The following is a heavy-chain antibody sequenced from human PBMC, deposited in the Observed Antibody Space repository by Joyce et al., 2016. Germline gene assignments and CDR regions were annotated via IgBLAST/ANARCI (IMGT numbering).Heavy chain of an antibody. CDR3: TRGKGARGYSSLFVF. D-gene: IGHD5-12*01. V-gene: IGHV3-30*03. CDR2: ISNDGTKV. J-gene: IGHJ5*01. CDR1: GFTISNFD. Sequence: QVQLVASGGGVVQPGRSLTLSCAASGFTISNFDMHWGRQAPGKGLEWVGLISNDGTKVYQADSVNGRFTISRDNTKSTIYLHISSLRTEDTGVFYCTRGKGARGYSSLFVFWGQGTLLTVSS.